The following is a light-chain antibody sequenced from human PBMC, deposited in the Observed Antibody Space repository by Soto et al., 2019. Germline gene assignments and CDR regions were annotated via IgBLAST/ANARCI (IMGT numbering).Light chain of an antibody. CDR2: AAS. J-gene: IGKJ1*01. CDR3: HQYENWPQT. V-gene: IGKV3-15*01. CDR1: KNIGSN. Sequence: EIVVTQSPATLSVSPGDRATLSCRASKNIGSNLAWYQQHPAQAPRLLIYAASSRATGIPARFSGSGSGTEFTLPISSLQSEDFAVYYCHQYENWPQTFGLGTKVEVK.